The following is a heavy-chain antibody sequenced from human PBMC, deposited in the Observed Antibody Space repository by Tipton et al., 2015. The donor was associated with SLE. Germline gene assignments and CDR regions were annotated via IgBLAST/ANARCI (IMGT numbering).Heavy chain of an antibody. V-gene: IGHV5-51*01. CDR1: GYSFSSYW. CDR3: ARMPYYYDSSAPGWFDP. D-gene: IGHD3-22*01. Sequence: VQLVQSGAEVKKPGESLKISCKGSGYSFSSYWIGWVRQMPGKGLEWMGIIYPGDSDTRYSPSFQGHVTISADKSISTAYLQWSSLKASDTAMYYCARMPYYYDSSAPGWFDPWGQGTLVTVSS. CDR2: IYPGDSDT. J-gene: IGHJ5*02.